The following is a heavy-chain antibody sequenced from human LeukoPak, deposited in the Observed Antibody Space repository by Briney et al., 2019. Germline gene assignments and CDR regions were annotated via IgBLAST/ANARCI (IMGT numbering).Heavy chain of an antibody. V-gene: IGHV3-74*01. J-gene: IGHJ4*02. CDR1: GFTFNSYW. CDR3: ASSSGWYDFDY. CDR2: INSDGSST. D-gene: IGHD6-19*01. Sequence: GGSLRLSCAASGFTFNSYWMHWVRQAPGKGLVWVSRINSDGSSTSYADSVKGRFTISRDNAKNTLYLQMNSLRAEDTAVYYCASSSGWYDFDYWGQGTLVTVSS.